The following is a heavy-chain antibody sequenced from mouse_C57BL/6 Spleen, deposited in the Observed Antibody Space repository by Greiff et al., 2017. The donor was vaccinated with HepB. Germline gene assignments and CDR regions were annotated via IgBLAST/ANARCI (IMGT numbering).Heavy chain of an antibody. Sequence: QVQLQQSGAELVKPGASVKISCKASGYAFSSYWMNWVKQRPGKGLEWIGQIYPGDGDTNYNGKFKGKATLTADKSSSTAYMQLSSLTSEDSAVYFCARGDYDGGDWYFDVWGTGTTVTVSS. CDR2: IYPGDGDT. V-gene: IGHV1-80*01. J-gene: IGHJ1*03. D-gene: IGHD2-4*01. CDR3: ARGDYDGGDWYFDV. CDR1: GYAFSSYW.